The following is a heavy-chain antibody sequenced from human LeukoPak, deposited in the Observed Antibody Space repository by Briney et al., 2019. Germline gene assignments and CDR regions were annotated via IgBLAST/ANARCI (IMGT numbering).Heavy chain of an antibody. CDR3: AKAGCTNGVCQYYFDY. D-gene: IGHD2-8*01. CDR1: GFTFSSYE. Sequence: PGGSLRLSCAASGFTFSSYEMNWVRQAPGKGLEWVSYISSSGSTIYYADSVKGRFTISRDNSKNTLYLQMNSLRAEDTAVYYCAKAGCTNGVCQYYFDYWGQGTLVTVSS. J-gene: IGHJ4*02. V-gene: IGHV3-48*03. CDR2: ISSSGSTI.